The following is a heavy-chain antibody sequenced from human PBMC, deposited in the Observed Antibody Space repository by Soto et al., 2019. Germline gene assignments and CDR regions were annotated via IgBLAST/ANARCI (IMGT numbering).Heavy chain of an antibody. Sequence: ASVKVSCKASGYTFTSYGISWVRQAPGQGLEWMGWISAYNGNTNYAQKLQGRVTMTTDTSTSTAYMELRSLRSDDTAVYYCARHRRVRGVIITGNYYYMDVWGKGTTVTVS. D-gene: IGHD3-10*01. J-gene: IGHJ6*03. CDR2: ISAYNGNT. CDR3: ARHRRVRGVIITGNYYYMDV. CDR1: GYTFTSYG. V-gene: IGHV1-18*01.